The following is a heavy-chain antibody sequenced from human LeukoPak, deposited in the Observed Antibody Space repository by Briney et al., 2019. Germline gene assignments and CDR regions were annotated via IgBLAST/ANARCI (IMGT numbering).Heavy chain of an antibody. V-gene: IGHV3-23*01. Sequence: RQXXXKGXXWXSAINPSGGGTYYAQSVKGVFTISRDNSRNTLYLQMNALRAEDTAIYYCSKEGGIVEPGRTGDYWGQGTLVTVSS. D-gene: IGHD1-26*01. CDR3: SKEGGIVEPGRTGDY. CDR2: INPSGGGT. J-gene: IGHJ4*02.